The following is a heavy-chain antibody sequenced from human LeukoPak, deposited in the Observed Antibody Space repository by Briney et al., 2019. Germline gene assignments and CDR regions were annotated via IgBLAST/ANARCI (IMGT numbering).Heavy chain of an antibody. CDR3: ARENYCSSTSCLGGNWFDP. V-gene: IGHV1-18*01. D-gene: IGHD2-2*01. CDR1: GYTFTSYG. CDR2: ISAYKGNT. Sequence: ASVKVSCKASGYTFTSYGIRWVRQAPGQGLEWMGWISAYKGNTNHAQMLQGRVTMTTDTSTSTAYMELRSLRPDDTAVYSCARENYCSSTSCLGGNWFDPWGQGTLVTVSS. J-gene: IGHJ5*02.